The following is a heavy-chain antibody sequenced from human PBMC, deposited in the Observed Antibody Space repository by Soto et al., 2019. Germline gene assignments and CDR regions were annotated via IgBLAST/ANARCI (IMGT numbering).Heavy chain of an antibody. V-gene: IGHV3-74*01. J-gene: IGHJ4*02. CDR1: GFTFSSYW. CDR2: IYIDGTIT. Sequence: GGSLRLSCEASGFTFSSYWMNWVRQAPGKGLEWVSRIYIDGTITSYADSVKGRFTVSRDNVKSTLYLQMNSLRAEDTAVYYCARTIPFDYWGPGILVTVSS. CDR3: ARTIPFDY.